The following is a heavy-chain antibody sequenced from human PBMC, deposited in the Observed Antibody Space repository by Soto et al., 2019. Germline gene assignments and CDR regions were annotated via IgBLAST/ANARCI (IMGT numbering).Heavy chain of an antibody. CDR3: ARYLGGLGSSDY. Sequence: PSETLSLTCTVSGASISSNYWSWIRQPPGKGLEWIGYIYDRGSTNYNHSLKSRVTISVDTSKNQFSLRLTSVTAADTAVYYCARYLGGLGSSDYWGQGTLVTVSS. CDR1: GASISSNY. J-gene: IGHJ4*02. CDR2: IYDRGST. D-gene: IGHD3-10*01. V-gene: IGHV4-59*01.